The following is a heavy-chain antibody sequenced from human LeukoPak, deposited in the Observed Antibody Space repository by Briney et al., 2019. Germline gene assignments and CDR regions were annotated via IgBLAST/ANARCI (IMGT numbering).Heavy chain of an antibody. V-gene: IGHV3-30*18. CDR1: GFTFGFYD. Sequence: GGSLRLSCAASGFTFGFYDMPWVRQAPGKGLEWVAVISYDGSNKYYADSVKGRFTISRDNPKNTLYLQMNSLRAEDTAVYYCAKVHDSSGYYYRGPSYYDYWGQRTLVTVSS. D-gene: IGHD3-22*01. CDR2: ISYDGSNK. CDR3: AKVHDSSGYYYRGPSYYDY. J-gene: IGHJ4*02.